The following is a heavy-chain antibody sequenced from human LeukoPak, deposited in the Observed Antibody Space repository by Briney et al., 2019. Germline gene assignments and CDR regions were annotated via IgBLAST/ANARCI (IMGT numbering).Heavy chain of an antibody. V-gene: IGHV3-23*01. D-gene: IGHD3-16*01. Sequence: GESLRLSCAASGCTVSIDGRSWVRQAPGKGLDRVWDISGSGSRTYYAASVKGQFTISRDNSKTTPYLQMNSLRAEDTAVYYCAKGRWGTSGHYYVDVWGKGTTVTVSS. CDR1: GCTVSIDG. CDR3: AKGRWGTSGHYYVDV. J-gene: IGHJ6*03. CDR2: ISGSGSRT.